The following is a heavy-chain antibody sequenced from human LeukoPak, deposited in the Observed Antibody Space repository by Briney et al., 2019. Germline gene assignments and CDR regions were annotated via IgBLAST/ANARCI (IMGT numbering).Heavy chain of an antibody. CDR2: IYYSGST. J-gene: IGHJ4*02. D-gene: IGHD3-9*01. V-gene: IGHV4-30-4*01. CDR3: ARGNYDILTGSIIFDY. Sequence: SETLSLTCTVSGGSISSGDYYWSWIRQPPGKGLEWIGYIYYSGSTYYNPSLQSRVTISVDTSKNQFSLKLSSVAAADTAVYYCARGNYDILTGSIIFDYWGQGTLVTVSS. CDR1: GGSISSGDYY.